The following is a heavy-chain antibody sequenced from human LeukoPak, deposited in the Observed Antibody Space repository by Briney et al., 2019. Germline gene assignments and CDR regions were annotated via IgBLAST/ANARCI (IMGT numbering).Heavy chain of an antibody. J-gene: IGHJ3*02. CDR3: AKDRGGAWEKGAFDI. CDR2: ISGSGGST. Sequence: GGSLRLSCAASGFTFSSYAMSWVRQAPGKGLEWVSAISGSGGSTYYADSVKGRFTISRDNSKNTLYLQMNSLRAEDTAGYYCAKDRGGAWEKGAFDIWGQGTMVTVSS. D-gene: IGHD1-26*01. V-gene: IGHV3-23*01. CDR1: GFTFSSYA.